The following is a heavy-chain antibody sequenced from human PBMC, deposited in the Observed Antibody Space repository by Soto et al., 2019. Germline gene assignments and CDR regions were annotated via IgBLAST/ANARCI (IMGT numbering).Heavy chain of an antibody. Sequence: SETLSLTCTVSGGSISTYYWTWIRQPPGKGLEWIGYIYYSGSTNYNPSLKSRVTISEDTSKKQFSLKLNSVTAADTAVYYCARGAGYSNPYNFDYWGQGTLVTVSS. V-gene: IGHV4-59*01. J-gene: IGHJ4*02. CDR3: ARGAGYSNPYNFDY. D-gene: IGHD5-18*01. CDR1: GGSISTYY. CDR2: IYYSGST.